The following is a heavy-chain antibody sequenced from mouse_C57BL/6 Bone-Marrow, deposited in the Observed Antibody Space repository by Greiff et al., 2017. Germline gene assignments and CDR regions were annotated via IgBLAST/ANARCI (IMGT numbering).Heavy chain of an antibody. CDR2: IYPRSGNT. CDR1: GYTFTSYG. Sequence: VHLVESGAELARPGASVKLSCKASGYTFTSYGISWVKQRTGQGLEWIGEIYPRSGNTYYNEKFKGKATLTADKSSSTAYMELRSLTSEDSAVYFCARGDWDGGFAYWGQGTLVTVSA. V-gene: IGHV1-81*01. CDR3: ARGDWDGGFAY. J-gene: IGHJ3*01. D-gene: IGHD4-1*01.